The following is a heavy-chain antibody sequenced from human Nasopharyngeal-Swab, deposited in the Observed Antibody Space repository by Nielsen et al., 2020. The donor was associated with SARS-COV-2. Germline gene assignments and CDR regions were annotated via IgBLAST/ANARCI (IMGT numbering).Heavy chain of an antibody. CDR1: GFTFCRYS. D-gene: IGHD6-13*01. J-gene: IGHJ6*02. CDR2: MSSTSSYL. V-gene: IGHV3-21*01. CDR3: ARETPLPRSWYLLGSYYFGMDV. Sequence: GASEKISCGASGFTFCRYSMNWHTKEPGRGLEWVSSMSSTSSYLYYADSVKGRFTISRDNAKNSLYLQMNSLRAEDTAVYYCARETPLPRSWYLLGSYYFGMDVWGQGTTVTVSS.